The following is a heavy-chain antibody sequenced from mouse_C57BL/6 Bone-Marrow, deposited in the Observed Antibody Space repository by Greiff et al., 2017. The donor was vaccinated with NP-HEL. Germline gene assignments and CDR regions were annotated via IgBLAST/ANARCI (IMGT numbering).Heavy chain of an antibody. J-gene: IGHJ2*01. CDR3: ERGDYGSSPYYFDY. D-gene: IGHD1-1*01. Sequence: VKLMESGPELVKPGASVKLSCKASGYTFTSYDINWVKQRPGQGLEWIGWIYPRDGSTKYNEKFKGKATLTVDTSSSTAYMELHSLTSEDSAVYLGERGDYGSSPYYFDYWGQGTTLTVSS. CDR1: GYTFTSYD. CDR2: IYPRDGST. V-gene: IGHV1-85*01.